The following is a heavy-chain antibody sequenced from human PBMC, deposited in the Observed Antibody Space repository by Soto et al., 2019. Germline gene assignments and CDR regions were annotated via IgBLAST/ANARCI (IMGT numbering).Heavy chain of an antibody. CDR3: ARLRLTGYFDY. Sequence: GASVKICCKSSGYTFTNYGIAWVRQAPGQGLEWVGWIAAYNGNRNSAQNFHDRVTMTTDTSTTTAYMELRSLRSDDTAVYYCARLRLTGYFDYWGQGTLVTVSS. CDR2: IAAYNGNR. CDR1: GYTFTNYG. J-gene: IGHJ4*02. V-gene: IGHV1-18*01.